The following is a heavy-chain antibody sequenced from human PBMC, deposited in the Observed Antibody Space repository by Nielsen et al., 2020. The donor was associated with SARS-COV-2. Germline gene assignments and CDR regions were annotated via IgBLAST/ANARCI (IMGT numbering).Heavy chain of an antibody. CDR1: GFTFDDYA. D-gene: IGHD3-9*01. J-gene: IGHJ4*02. Sequence: GVLKISCAASGFTFDDYALSWVRQVPGKGLEWVSRITWNGDTTGYADSVKGRFTISRDNARNSLFLQMNSLRAEDTAIYYCARALLTGYYNDLYYCDYWGQGTLVTVSS. V-gene: IGHV3-20*04. CDR2: ITWNGDTT. CDR3: ARALLTGYYNDLYYCDY.